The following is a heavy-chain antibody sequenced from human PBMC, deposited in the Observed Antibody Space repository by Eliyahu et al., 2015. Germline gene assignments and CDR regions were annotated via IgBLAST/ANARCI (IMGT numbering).Heavy chain of an antibody. CDR1: GGSVSSGSYY. CDR2: IYYSGST. D-gene: IGHD4-17*01. J-gene: IGHJ4*02. CDR3: ARDTEFDWDGDYVI. Sequence: KPSETLSLTCTVSGGSVSSGSYYWSWIRQPPGKGLEWIGYIYYSGSTNYNPSLKSRVTISVDTSKNQFSLKLSSVTAADTAVYYCARDTEFDWDGDYVIWGQGTLVTVSS. V-gene: IGHV4-61*01.